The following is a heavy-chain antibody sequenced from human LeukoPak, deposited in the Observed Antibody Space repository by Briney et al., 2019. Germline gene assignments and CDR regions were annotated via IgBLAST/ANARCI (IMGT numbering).Heavy chain of an antibody. V-gene: IGHV3-9*01. CDR3: ARDKSGDLDY. CDR2: ISWNSGSI. J-gene: IGHJ4*02. D-gene: IGHD1-26*01. CDR1: GFTFDDYA. Sequence: PGGSLRLSCAASGFTFDDYAMHWVRQAPGKGLEWVSGISWNSGSIGYADSVKGRFTISRDNAKNSLYLQMNSLRAEDTAVYYCARDKSGDLDYWGQGTLVTVSS.